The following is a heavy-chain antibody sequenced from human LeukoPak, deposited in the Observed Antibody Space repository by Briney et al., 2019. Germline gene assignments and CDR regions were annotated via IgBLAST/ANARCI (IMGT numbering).Heavy chain of an antibody. J-gene: IGHJ4*02. CDR2: ISGGGSTI. Sequence: PGGSLRLSCAASGFTFSSYEMNWVRQAAGKGLDWVSYISGGGSTIYYADSVQGRFTISRDDANNSLYLQMNSLRAEDTAVYYCARGYSGYSYGPDYWGQGTLVTVSS. V-gene: IGHV3-48*03. CDR3: ARGYSGYSYGPDY. CDR1: GFTFSSYE. D-gene: IGHD5-18*01.